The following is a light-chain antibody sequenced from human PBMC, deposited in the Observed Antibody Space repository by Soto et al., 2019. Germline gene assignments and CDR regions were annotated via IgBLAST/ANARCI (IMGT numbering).Light chain of an antibody. J-gene: IGLJ1*01. CDR2: EAS. Sequence: QCVLTQPPSVSGSPGQSVAISCTGTSSDVGSYNRVSWYQQPPGAAPKLMIYEASNRPSGVPDRFSGSKSGNTASLTISGLQAEDEADYYCNSYTGSSTYVFGTGTKVTVL. CDR3: NSYTGSSTYV. V-gene: IGLV2-18*02. CDR1: SSDVGSYNR.